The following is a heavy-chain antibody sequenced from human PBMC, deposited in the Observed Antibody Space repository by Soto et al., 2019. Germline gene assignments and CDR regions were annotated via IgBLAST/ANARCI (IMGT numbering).Heavy chain of an antibody. V-gene: IGHV5-51*01. CDR1: GYKFTSYW. CDR3: ARPGFSSSWYRMDV. D-gene: IGHD6-13*01. J-gene: IGHJ6*02. Sequence: PGESLKISCXPSGYKFTSYWIGWVRQMPGKGLEWMGIIYPDDSDTTYSPSFEGQVTISADKSISTAYLQWSSLKASDTATYYCARPGFSSSWYRMDVWGQGTTVTVSS. CDR2: IYPDDSDT.